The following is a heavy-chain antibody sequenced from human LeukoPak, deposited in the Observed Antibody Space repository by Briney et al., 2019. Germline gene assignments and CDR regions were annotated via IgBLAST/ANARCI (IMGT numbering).Heavy chain of an antibody. CDR2: IYYSGST. J-gene: IGHJ5*02. Sequence: SETLSLTCTVSGGSISSYYWSWIRQPPGKGLEWIGYIYYSGSTNYNPSLKSRVTISVDTSKNQFSLKLSPVTAADTAVYYCATYGSGSYYRADWFDPWGQGTLVTVSS. CDR3: ATYGSGSYYRADWFDP. CDR1: GGSISSYY. V-gene: IGHV4-59*01. D-gene: IGHD3-10*01.